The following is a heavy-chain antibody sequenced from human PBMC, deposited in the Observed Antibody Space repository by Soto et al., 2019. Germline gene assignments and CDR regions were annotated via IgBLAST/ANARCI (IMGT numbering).Heavy chain of an antibody. CDR3: AKFGEATYYYYYGMDV. Sequence: EVQLVESGGGLVKPGGSLRLSCAASGFTFNKYYMNWVRQAPGKGLEWVSSLSSSGTYIYYADSVKGRFTISRDNAKNSLYLQMNSLRAEDTAVYYCAKFGEATYYYYYGMDVWGQGTTVTVSS. CDR1: GFTFNKYY. CDR2: LSSSGTYI. V-gene: IGHV3-21*04. J-gene: IGHJ6*02. D-gene: IGHD3-10*01.